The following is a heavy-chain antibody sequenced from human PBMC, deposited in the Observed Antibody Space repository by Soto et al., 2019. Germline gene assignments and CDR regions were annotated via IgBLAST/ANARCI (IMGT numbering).Heavy chain of an antibody. Sequence: QVQLQESGPGLVKPSQTLSLTCNVSGVSTRTGGYYWSWIRQHPGKGLEWIGYIYNSGNTYYNASLKSRATISLDTSKNQLSLNLTSVTAADTAVYYCARVRMILVVNHYDYWGQGILVTVSS. D-gene: IGHD3-22*01. V-gene: IGHV4-31*03. CDR2: IYNSGNT. CDR1: GVSTRTGGYY. J-gene: IGHJ4*02. CDR3: ARVRMILVVNHYDY.